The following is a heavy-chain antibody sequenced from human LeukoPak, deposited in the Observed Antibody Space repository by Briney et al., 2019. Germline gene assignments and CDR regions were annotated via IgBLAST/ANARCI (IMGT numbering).Heavy chain of an antibody. J-gene: IGHJ4*02. CDR2: ISGPGGTT. CDR1: GFTFSTHA. Sequence: GGSLRLSCVVSGFTFSTHAMTWVRQAPGKGLERVSDISGPGGTTYYAASVKGRFTISRDNSKNTLYLQMNSLRAEDTAVYYCAKDRCSSTSCLIDYWGQGTLVTVSS. V-gene: IGHV3-23*01. CDR3: AKDRCSSTSCLIDY. D-gene: IGHD2-2*01.